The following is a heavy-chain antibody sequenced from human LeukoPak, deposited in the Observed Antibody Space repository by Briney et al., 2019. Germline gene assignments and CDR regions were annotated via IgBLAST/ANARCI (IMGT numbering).Heavy chain of an antibody. CDR3: ARAGYSSSWYDY. CDR1: GFTFSSYE. V-gene: IGHV3-48*03. CDR2: ISSSGSTI. Sequence: PGGSLRLSCAASGFTFSSYEMNWVRQAPGKGLEWASYISSSGSTIYYADSVKGRFTISRDNAKNSLYLQMNSLRAEDTAVYYCARAGYSSSWYDYWGQGTLVTVSS. D-gene: IGHD6-13*01. J-gene: IGHJ4*02.